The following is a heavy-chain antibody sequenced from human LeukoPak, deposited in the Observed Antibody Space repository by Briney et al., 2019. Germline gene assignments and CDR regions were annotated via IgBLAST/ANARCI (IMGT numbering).Heavy chain of an antibody. Sequence: PSETLSLTCTVSGASITSYYWTWIRQPAGKGLEWIGRIYDNGNTNYNPSLKSRVTISLDTSKNRFSLRLTSVTAADTAAYHCAAVRHNSGYGVDVWAEGPRSPSP. CDR3: AAVRHNSGYGVDV. D-gene: IGHD3-10*01. J-gene: IGHJ6*02. CDR2: IYDNGNT. CDR1: GASITSYY. V-gene: IGHV4-4*07.